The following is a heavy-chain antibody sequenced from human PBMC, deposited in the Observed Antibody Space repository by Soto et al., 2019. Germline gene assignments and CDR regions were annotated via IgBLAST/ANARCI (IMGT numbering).Heavy chain of an antibody. CDR3: XXXXXXXXXXXXXXXXXXDX. CDR2: XRGSGGST. J-gene: IGHJ5*02. V-gene: IGHV3-23*01. Sequence: EVQLLESGGGLVQPGGSPRLSCAASGFTFSSYAMSWVRQXPXXXXXXXXXXRGSGGSTYYADSVKGRFTISRDNSKNTLYLQMXSXRAEXXXXXXXXXXXXXXXXXXXXXXXXXDXXXQGTLVTVSS. CDR1: GFTFSSYA.